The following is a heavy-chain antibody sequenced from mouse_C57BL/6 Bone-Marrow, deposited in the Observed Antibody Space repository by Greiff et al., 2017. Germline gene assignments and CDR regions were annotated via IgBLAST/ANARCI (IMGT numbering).Heavy chain of an antibody. CDR1: GFSFNTYA. Sequence: EVQLVESGGGLVQPKGSLKLSCAASGFSFNTYAMNWVRQAPGKGLEWVARIRSKSNNYATYYADSVKDRFTISRDDSESMLYLQMNNLKTEDTAMDYCVRHAYDYGNFAYWGQGTTLTVSS. CDR3: VRHAYDYGNFAY. J-gene: IGHJ2*01. D-gene: IGHD2-4*01. V-gene: IGHV10-1*01. CDR2: IRSKSNNYAT.